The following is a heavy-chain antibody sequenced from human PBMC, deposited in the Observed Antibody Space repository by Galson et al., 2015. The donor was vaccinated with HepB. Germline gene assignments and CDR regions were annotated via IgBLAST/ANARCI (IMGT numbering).Heavy chain of an antibody. J-gene: IGHJ6*01. V-gene: IGHV1-18*04. CDR1: GYTFTSYG. CDR2: ISAYNGNT. D-gene: IGHD3-3*01. CDR3: AGFVSCFWSGYSPSRGYYYGIVL. Sequence: SVKVSCKASGYTFTSYGISWVRQAPGQGLEWMGWISAYNGNTNYAQKLQGRVTMTTDTSTSTAYMELRSLRSDDTAVYYCAGFVSCFWSGYSPSRGYYYGIVLSREGTTVAV.